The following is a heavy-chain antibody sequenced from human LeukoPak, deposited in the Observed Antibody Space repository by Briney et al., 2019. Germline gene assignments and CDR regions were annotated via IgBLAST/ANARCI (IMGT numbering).Heavy chain of an antibody. Sequence: PSETLSLTCTVSGGSISSNYWSWIRQSPGKGLEWIGYIYYRGSTDYNPSLKGRVTISVDTSKNQFSLKLSSVTAADTAVYYCARQNYDEVNYHYYGLDVWGQGTTVTVSS. D-gene: IGHD3-3*01. CDR3: ARQNYDEVNYHYYGLDV. V-gene: IGHV4-59*08. CDR1: GGSISSNY. CDR2: IYYRGST. J-gene: IGHJ6*02.